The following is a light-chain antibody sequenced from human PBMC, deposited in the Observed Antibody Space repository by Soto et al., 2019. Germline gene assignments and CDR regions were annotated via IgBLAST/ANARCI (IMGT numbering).Light chain of an antibody. CDR2: GAS. CDR3: QQYHKWPIT. J-gene: IGKJ4*01. Sequence: DIVMTQSPATLSVAPGERVTFSCRASQGVSRKLAWYQHKPGQAPRLLISGASTGATGIPARFSGSGSGTEFTLAISSLQSQDCAIYYCQQYHKWPITFGVGTKVEIK. V-gene: IGKV3-15*01. CDR1: QGVSRK.